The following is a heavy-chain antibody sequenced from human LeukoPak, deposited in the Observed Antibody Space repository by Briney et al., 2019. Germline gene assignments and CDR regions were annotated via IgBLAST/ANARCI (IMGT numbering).Heavy chain of an antibody. J-gene: IGHJ4*02. CDR3: GRDFRDSLDN. CDR2: INPDSGGT. V-gene: IGHV1-2*02. Sequence: GASVKVSCKASGYTFTGYFLHWVRQAPGQGLEWMGWINPDSGGTNFAQKFQGRVTMTRDTSISTAYMELSRLRSDDTAVYYCGRDFRDSLDNWGQGTLVTVSS. CDR1: GYTFTGYF.